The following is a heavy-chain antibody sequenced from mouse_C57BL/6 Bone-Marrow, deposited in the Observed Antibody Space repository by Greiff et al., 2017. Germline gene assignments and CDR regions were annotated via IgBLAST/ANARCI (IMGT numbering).Heavy chain of an antibody. J-gene: IGHJ4*01. CDR3: ARSVYYYGSSRYYAMDY. CDR2: IDPSDSET. CDR1: GYTFTSYW. D-gene: IGHD1-1*01. V-gene: IGHV1-52*01. Sequence: QVQLQQPGAELVRPGSSVKLSCKASGYTFTSYWMHWVKQRPIQGLEWIGNIDPSDSETHYNQKFKDKATLTVDKSSSTAYMQLSSLTSEDSAVYYCARSVYYYGSSRYYAMDYWGQGTSVTVSS.